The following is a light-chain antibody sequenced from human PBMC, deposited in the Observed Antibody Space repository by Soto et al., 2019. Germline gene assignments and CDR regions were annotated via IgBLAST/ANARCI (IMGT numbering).Light chain of an antibody. CDR1: QSVSSN. CDR2: GVS. J-gene: IGKJ5*01. CDR3: QQYGSSPRT. Sequence: DIVLTQSPGTLSLSPGERANLYFSASQSVSSNLAFYQQTPGQAPRLLIYGVSTRDTGVPDRFSGSGSGTDFTLTISRLESEDFAVYYCQQYGSSPRTFGQGTRLEI. V-gene: IGKV3-20*01.